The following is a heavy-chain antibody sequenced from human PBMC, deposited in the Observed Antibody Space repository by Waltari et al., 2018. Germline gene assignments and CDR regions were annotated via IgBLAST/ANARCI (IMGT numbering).Heavy chain of an antibody. CDR2: INHSGST. Sequence: QVQLQQWGAGLLKPSETLSLTCAVYGGSFSGYYWSWIRQPPGKGLEWIGEINHSGSTNYNPSLKSRVTISVDTSKNQFSLKLSSVTAADTAVYYCARGGYSYGARGYFDYWGQGTLVTVSS. CDR3: ARGGYSYGARGYFDY. CDR1: GGSFSGYY. V-gene: IGHV4-34*01. D-gene: IGHD5-18*01. J-gene: IGHJ4*02.